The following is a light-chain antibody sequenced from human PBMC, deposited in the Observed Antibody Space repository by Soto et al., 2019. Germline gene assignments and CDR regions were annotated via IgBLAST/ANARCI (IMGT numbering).Light chain of an antibody. CDR1: RPNLETNS. Sequence: QSVLTQPPSASGTPGKRVTIFCSEGRPNLETNSVSWYQLLPGTAPKLLIYRNDKRPSGVPDRLSGSKSGTSGSLAISGLQSEDEADYYCAAWDDSLNGVIFGGGTKLTVL. CDR3: AAWDDSLNGVI. CDR2: RND. V-gene: IGLV1-44*01. J-gene: IGLJ2*01.